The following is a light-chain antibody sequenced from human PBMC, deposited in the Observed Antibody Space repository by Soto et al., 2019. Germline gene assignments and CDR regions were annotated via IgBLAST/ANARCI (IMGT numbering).Light chain of an antibody. J-gene: IGLJ1*01. CDR2: EVN. V-gene: IGLV2-14*01. CDR3: SSYTSSSTYV. CDR1: SSDVGDYNY. Sequence: QSVLTQPASVSGSPGQSITISCTGASSDVGDYNYVSWYQHHPGKAPKLLIYEVNNRPSGVSDRFSGSKSGNVASLTISWLQAEDEADYYCSSYTSSSTYVFGTGTKVPS.